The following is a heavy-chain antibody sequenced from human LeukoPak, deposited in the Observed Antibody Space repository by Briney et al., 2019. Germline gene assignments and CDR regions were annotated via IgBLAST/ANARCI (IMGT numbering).Heavy chain of an antibody. CDR3: AGSLAGPRARPSDY. D-gene: IGHD6-19*01. CDR1: GGSIRSSNYH. J-gene: IGHJ4*02. CDR2: IYYSGST. V-gene: IGHV4-39*01. Sequence: SETLSLTCTVSGGSIRSSNYHWGWIRQPPGRGLESIGIIYYSGSTYYNPSLKSRVTISVDTSKNQISLKLNSVTAADTAVYYCAGSLAGPRARPSDYWGQGILVTVSS.